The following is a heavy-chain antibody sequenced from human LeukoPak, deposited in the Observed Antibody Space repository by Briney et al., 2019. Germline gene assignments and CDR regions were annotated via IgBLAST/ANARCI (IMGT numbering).Heavy chain of an antibody. Sequence: ASVTVSFKASGYTFTSYAMHWVRQAPGQRREWMGWINAGNGNTKYSQEFQGRVTITRDTSASTAYMELSSLRSEDMAVYYCARVRYSYGYYYYYYMDVWGKGTTVTVSS. D-gene: IGHD5-18*01. CDR1: GYTFTSYA. CDR3: ARVRYSYGYYYYYYMDV. CDR2: INAGNGNT. V-gene: IGHV1-3*03. J-gene: IGHJ6*03.